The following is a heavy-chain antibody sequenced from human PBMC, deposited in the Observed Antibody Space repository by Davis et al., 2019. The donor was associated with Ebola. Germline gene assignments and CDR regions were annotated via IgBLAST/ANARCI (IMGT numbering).Heavy chain of an antibody. Sequence: PGGSLRLSCAASGFTFSTNYMSWVRQAPGKGLEWVSTFPGSGGGPSYADSVKGRFTFSRDNSQSTLYLHMNSLRVEDTAIYYCAKHYSGSYCQDSWGQGTLVTVPS. D-gene: IGHD1-26*01. CDR3: AKHYSGSYCQDS. CDR2: FPGSGGGP. J-gene: IGHJ4*02. V-gene: IGHV3-23*01. CDR1: GFTFSTNY.